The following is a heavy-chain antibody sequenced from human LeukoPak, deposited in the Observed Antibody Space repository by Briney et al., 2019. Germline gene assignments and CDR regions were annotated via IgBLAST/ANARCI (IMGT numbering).Heavy chain of an antibody. CDR1: GFSFNAYW. Sequence: GGSLRLSCAASGFSFNAYWMAWVRQAPGTGLEWVANINPAGSETFHVDPVKGRFSISRGHAKNLVYLQMNSLRAEDTAVYYCATFGLVAALNLWGQGTLVTVSS. CDR2: INPAGSET. CDR3: ATFGLVAALNL. D-gene: IGHD5-12*01. J-gene: IGHJ4*02. V-gene: IGHV3-7*01.